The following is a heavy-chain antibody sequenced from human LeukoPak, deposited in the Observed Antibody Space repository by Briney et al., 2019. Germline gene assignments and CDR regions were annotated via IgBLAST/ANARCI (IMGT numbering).Heavy chain of an antibody. V-gene: IGHV3-15*01. J-gene: IGHJ4*02. CDR3: TTVYCSSTSCAMSGNY. CDR1: GFTFTNAW. D-gene: IGHD2-2*01. CDR2: IKSKTEGETA. Sequence: GGSLTLSCAASGFTFTNAWMSWVRQAPGKGLEWVGRIKSKTEGETADYAAPVKGRFTISRDDSKNTLYLHMNSLKTEDTAVYYCTTVYCSSTSCAMSGNYWGQGTPVTVSS.